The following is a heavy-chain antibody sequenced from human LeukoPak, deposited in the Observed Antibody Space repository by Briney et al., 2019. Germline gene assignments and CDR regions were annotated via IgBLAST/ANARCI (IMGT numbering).Heavy chain of an antibody. Sequence: GGSLRPSCAASGFTFSSYGMHWVRQAPGKGLEWVAVISYDGSNKYYADSVKGRFTISRDNSKNTLYLQMNSLRAEDTAVYYCAKDPGATDYWGQGTLVTVSS. CDR3: AKDPGATDY. CDR2: ISYDGSNK. V-gene: IGHV3-30*18. J-gene: IGHJ4*02. CDR1: GFTFSSYG.